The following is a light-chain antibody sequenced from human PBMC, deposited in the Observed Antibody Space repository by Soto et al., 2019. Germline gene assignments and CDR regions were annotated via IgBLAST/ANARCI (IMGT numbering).Light chain of an antibody. CDR3: QQYGSFFT. Sequence: EIVLTQSPGTLSLSPGERATLSCRASQSVSSSYLAWYQQKPGQAPRLLIYAASSRATAIPDRFSGSGSETAFTITISRLEPEDFAVYYCQQYGSFFTFGPGTKVDIK. CDR1: QSVSSSY. J-gene: IGKJ3*01. V-gene: IGKV3-20*01. CDR2: AAS.